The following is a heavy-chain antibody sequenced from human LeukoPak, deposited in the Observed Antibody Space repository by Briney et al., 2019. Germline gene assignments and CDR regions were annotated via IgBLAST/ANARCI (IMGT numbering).Heavy chain of an antibody. V-gene: IGHV3-21*01. CDR2: ISSSSTYI. Sequence: GGSLRLSCAASGFTFSSYSMNWVRQAPGKGLEWVSSISSSSTYIYYADSVKGRFTISRDNAKNSLYLQMNSLRAEDTAVYYCATGYGTATDYWGQGTLVTVSS. D-gene: IGHD5-12*01. CDR3: ATGYGTATDY. J-gene: IGHJ4*02. CDR1: GFTFSSYS.